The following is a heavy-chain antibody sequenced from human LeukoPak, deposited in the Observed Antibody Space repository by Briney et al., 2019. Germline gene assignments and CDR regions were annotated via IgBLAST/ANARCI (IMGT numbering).Heavy chain of an antibody. D-gene: IGHD2-2*02. CDR2: INPNSGGT. J-gene: IGHJ4*02. CDR3: ARGGIARYCSSTSCYTGNDY. CDR1: GYTFTGYY. Sequence: GASVKVSCKASGYTFTGYYMHWVRQAPGQGLEWMGWINPNSGGTNYAQKFQGRVTITRDTSISTAYMELSRLRSDDTAVYYCARGGIARYCSSTSCYTGNDYWGQGTPVTVSS. V-gene: IGHV1-2*02.